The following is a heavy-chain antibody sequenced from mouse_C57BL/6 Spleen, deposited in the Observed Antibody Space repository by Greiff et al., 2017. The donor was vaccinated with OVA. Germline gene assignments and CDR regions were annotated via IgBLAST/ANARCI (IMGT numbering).Heavy chain of an antibody. V-gene: IGHV1-80*01. D-gene: IGHD1-1*01. J-gene: IGHJ2*01. Sequence: QVQLKQSGAELVKPGASVKISCKASGYAFSSYWMNWVKQRPGKGLEWIGQIYPGDGDTNYNGKFKGKATLTADKSSSTAYMQLSSLTSEDSAVYFCARINYGSSYGDFDYWGQGTTLTVSS. CDR1: GYAFSSYW. CDR2: IYPGDGDT. CDR3: ARINYGSSYGDFDY.